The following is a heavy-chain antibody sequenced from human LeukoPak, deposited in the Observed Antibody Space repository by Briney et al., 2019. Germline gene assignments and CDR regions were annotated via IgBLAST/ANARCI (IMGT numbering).Heavy chain of an antibody. V-gene: IGHV3-9*01. CDR3: ARMNYALGYYYMDV. CDR2: ISWNSGSI. Sequence: GGSLRLSCAASGFTFDDYAMHWVRQAPGKGLEWVSGISWNSGSIGYADSVKGRFTISRDNAKNSLYLQMNSLRAEDTAVYYCARMNYALGYYYMDVWGKGTTVTVSS. CDR1: GFTFDDYA. D-gene: IGHD3-16*01. J-gene: IGHJ6*03.